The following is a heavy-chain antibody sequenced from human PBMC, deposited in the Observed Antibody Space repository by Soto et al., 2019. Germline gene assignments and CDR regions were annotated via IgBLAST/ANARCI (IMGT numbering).Heavy chain of an antibody. CDR1: RFTFSDSY. V-gene: IGHV3-11*01. Sequence: QVQLVESGGGLVKPGGSLRLSCAASRFTFSDSYIYWIRQAPGKGLECVSYISSIDSSIYYADSVKGRFTISRDNSKSSLDMQMNSLRAEYTAVSFCAWEGVVALYVMDVGGQGTTFTVAS. D-gene: IGHD2-15*01. J-gene: IGHJ6*02. CDR2: ISSIDSSI. CDR3: AWEGVVALYVMDV.